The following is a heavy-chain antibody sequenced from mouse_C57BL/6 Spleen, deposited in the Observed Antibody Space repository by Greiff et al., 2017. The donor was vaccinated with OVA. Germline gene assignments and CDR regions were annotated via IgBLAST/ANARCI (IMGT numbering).Heavy chain of an antibody. D-gene: IGHD2-4*01. CDR3: ARSAPYYDYALDY. J-gene: IGHJ2*01. Sequence: QVQLQQPGAELVKPGASVKLSCKASGYTFTRYWMHWVKQRPGQGLEWIGMIHPNSGSTNYNEKFKSKATLTVDKSSSTAYMQRSSLTSEDSAVYYCARSAPYYDYALDYWGKGTTLTVSS. CDR1: GYTFTRYW. CDR2: IHPNSGST. V-gene: IGHV1-64*01.